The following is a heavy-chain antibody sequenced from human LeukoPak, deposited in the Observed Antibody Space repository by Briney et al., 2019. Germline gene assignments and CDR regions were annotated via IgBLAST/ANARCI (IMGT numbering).Heavy chain of an antibody. V-gene: IGHV3-7*05. J-gene: IGHJ4*02. CDR3: ARMGVVVRAVAGLDGLDY. Sequence: GGSLRLSCASSGFTFSTYWMSWVRQAPGKGLEWVANLKHDGSEKYYVDSVKGRFTISRDNAKNSLYLQMNSLRAEDTAVYFCARMGVVVRAVAGLDGLDYWGQGTPVTVSA. CDR2: LKHDGSEK. CDR1: GFTFSTYW. D-gene: IGHD3-10*01.